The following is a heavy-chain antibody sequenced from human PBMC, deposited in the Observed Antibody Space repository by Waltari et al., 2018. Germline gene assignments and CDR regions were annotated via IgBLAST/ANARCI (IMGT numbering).Heavy chain of an antibody. V-gene: IGHV4-39*01. CDR3: ATYIGASVGTAAFDV. CDR2: VSYSGTT. Sequence: QLQLQESGPRLVRPSETLSLLCRVSGVSITRNRPYWPWIRQSPGQGLEWIRTVSYSGTTYISPSLKSRVSVSRDTSKNQVSLILGSVTAADMAVYYCATYIGASVGTAAFDVWGQGTMVTVSS. CDR1: GVSITRNRPY. D-gene: IGHD5-12*01. J-gene: IGHJ3*01.